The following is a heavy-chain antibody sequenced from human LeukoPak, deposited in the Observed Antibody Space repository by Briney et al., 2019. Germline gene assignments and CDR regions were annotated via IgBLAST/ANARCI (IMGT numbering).Heavy chain of an antibody. Sequence: SETLSLTCTVSGGSISSYYWSWIRQPPGKGLEWIGYIYYSGSTNYNPSLKSRVTISVDTSKNQFSLKLSSVTAADTAVYYCARDQIQLLGRWFDPWGQGTLVTVSS. CDR1: GGSISSYY. J-gene: IGHJ5*02. V-gene: IGHV4-59*01. D-gene: IGHD2-2*01. CDR2: IYYSGST. CDR3: ARDQIQLLGRWFDP.